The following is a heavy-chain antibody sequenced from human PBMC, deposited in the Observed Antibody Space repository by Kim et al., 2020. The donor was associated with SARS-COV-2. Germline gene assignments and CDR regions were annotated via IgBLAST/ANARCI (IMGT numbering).Heavy chain of an antibody. V-gene: IGHV4-39*01. Sequence: SQTLSLTCTVSGGSISSSSYYWGWIRQPPGKGLEWIGSIYYSGSTYYNPSLKSRVTISVDTSKNQFSLKLSSVTAADTAVYYCARQDGSGSLLVSKYYYYYGMDVWGQGTTVTVSS. D-gene: IGHD3-10*01. CDR2: IYYSGST. CDR1: GGSISSSSYY. CDR3: ARQDGSGSLLVSKYYYYYGMDV. J-gene: IGHJ6*02.